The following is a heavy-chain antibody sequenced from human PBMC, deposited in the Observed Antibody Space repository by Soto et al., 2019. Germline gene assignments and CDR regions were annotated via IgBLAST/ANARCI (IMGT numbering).Heavy chain of an antibody. Sequence: QVQLQESGPGLVRPSETLSLTCTVPSDSISSYYWIWIRQSPGKGLELIGYTDYSGNTNYNPSLKSRVTISGDTSKNQFSLRLSSVTAADTAVYYCARAVGDPLYYLDYWGQGTLVTVSS. CDR1: SDSISSYY. CDR2: TDYSGNT. D-gene: IGHD6-19*01. V-gene: IGHV4-59*08. J-gene: IGHJ4*02. CDR3: ARAVGDPLYYLDY.